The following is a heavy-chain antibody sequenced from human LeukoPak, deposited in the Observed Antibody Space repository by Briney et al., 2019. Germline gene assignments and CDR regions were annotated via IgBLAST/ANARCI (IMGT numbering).Heavy chain of an antibody. J-gene: IGHJ4*02. V-gene: IGHV3-33*01. Sequence: PGGSLRLSCAASGFIFRSYDMHWVRQAPDKGLEWVAVIWYNGSNKYYAESVKGRFTISRDNSKNTLYLQMNSLRGEDTALYYCARDLVRTDSGYASGPVGYWGQGTLVTVSS. CDR3: ARDLVRTDSGYASGPVGY. CDR1: GFIFRSYD. D-gene: IGHD5-12*01. CDR2: IWYNGSNK.